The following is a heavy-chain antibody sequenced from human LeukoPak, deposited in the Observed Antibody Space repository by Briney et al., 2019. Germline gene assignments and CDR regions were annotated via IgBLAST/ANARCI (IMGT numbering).Heavy chain of an antibody. CDR1: GGTFSSYA. V-gene: IGHV1-69*04. CDR2: IIPILGIA. D-gene: IGHD2-2*01. J-gene: IGHJ3*02. CDR3: ARDSGCSSTSCYRDDAFDI. Sequence: SVTVSCKASGGTFSSYAISWVRQAPGQGLEWMGRIIPILGIANYAQKFQGRVTITADKSTSTAYMELSSLRSEDTAVYYCARDSGCSSTSCYRDDAFDIWGQGTMVTVPS.